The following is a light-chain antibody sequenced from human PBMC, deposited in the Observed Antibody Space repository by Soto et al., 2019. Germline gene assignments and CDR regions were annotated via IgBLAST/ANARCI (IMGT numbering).Light chain of an antibody. J-gene: IGKJ2*01. CDR3: QQYGSSPPYT. CDR1: QSVSNNY. V-gene: IGKV3-20*01. CDR2: GSS. Sequence: EVVLTQSPGTLSLSPGERATLSCRASQSVSNNYVAWYQQKPGQAPTLLIFGSSDRATGIPDRFSGSGSGTDFTLTISRLEPEDFAVYYCQQYGSSPPYTVGQGTKLEIK.